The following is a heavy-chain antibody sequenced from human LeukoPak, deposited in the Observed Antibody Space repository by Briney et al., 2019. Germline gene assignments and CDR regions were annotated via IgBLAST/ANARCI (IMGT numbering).Heavy chain of an antibody. J-gene: IGHJ4*02. CDR1: GGSISSYY. CDR3: ARELGRWLQYAY. D-gene: IGHD5-24*01. Sequence: RPSETLSLTCTVSGGSISSYYWSWIRQPPGKGLEWIGYIYYSGSTNYNPSLKSRVTISVDTSKNQFSLKLSSVTAADTAVYYCARELGRWLQYAYWGQGTLVTVSS. V-gene: IGHV4-59*01. CDR2: IYYSGST.